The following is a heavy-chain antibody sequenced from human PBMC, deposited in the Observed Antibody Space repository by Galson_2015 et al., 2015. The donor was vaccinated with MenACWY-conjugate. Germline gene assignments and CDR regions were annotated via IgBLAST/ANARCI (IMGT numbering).Heavy chain of an antibody. CDR1: GSSFTNYW. V-gene: IGHV5-51*01. J-gene: IGHJ6*02. D-gene: IGHD1-26*01. Sequence: QSGAEVTKPGESLQISCKGSGSSFTNYWIGWVRQMPGKGLEWMGLFNPANSETRYSPSFQGQVTISADESISTAYLQWTSLKASDTAMYYCARHPPGGRGLDVWGRGTTVTVSS. CDR3: ARHPPGGRGLDV. CDR2: FNPANSET.